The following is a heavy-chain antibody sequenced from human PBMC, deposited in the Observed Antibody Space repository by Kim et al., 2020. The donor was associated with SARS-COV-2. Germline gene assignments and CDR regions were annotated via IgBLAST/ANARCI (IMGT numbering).Heavy chain of an antibody. Sequence: GGSLRLSCAASGFTFSSYAMSWVRQAPGKGLEWVSAISGSGGSTYYADSVKGRFTISRDNSKNTLYLQMNSLRAEDTAVYYCAKDRPYYDSSGYYTGGYWGQGTLVTVSS. J-gene: IGHJ4*02. CDR3: AKDRPYYDSSGYYTGGY. CDR2: ISGSGGST. V-gene: IGHV3-23*01. CDR1: GFTFSSYA. D-gene: IGHD3-22*01.